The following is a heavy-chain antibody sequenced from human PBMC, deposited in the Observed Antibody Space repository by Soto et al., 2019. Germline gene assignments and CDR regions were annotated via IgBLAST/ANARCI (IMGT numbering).Heavy chain of an antibody. V-gene: IGHV4-59*01. D-gene: IGHD6-13*01. CDR3: AREGTSSWSGDYGMDV. J-gene: IGHJ6*02. Sequence: QVQLQESGPGLVKPSETLSLTCTVSGGSMRSYYWSWIRQPPGKGLEWIGYIYYSGVSNYNPPPKNRVTMSVDTSNNQFFLKLNSVTAADTAVYYCAREGTSSWSGDYGMDVWGQGTMVTVSS. CDR1: GGSMRSYY. CDR2: IYYSGVS.